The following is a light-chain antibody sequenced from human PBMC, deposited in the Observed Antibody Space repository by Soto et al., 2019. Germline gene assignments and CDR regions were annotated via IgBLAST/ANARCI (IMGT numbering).Light chain of an antibody. CDR2: KAS. CDR3: QQYNSYST. Sequence: DIQMTQSPSTLSASVGDRVTITCRASQSISSWLAWYQQKPGKAPKLLIYKASSLESGVPSRFSGSGSGTEFTLTISSLQPDDFANDYCQQYNSYSTFGQGTKVEIK. V-gene: IGKV1-5*03. CDR1: QSISSW. J-gene: IGKJ1*01.